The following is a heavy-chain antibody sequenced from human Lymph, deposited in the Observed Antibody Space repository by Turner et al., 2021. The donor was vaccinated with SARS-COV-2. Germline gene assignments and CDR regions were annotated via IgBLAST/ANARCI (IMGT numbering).Heavy chain of an antibody. J-gene: IGHJ4*02. D-gene: IGHD1-1*01. V-gene: IGHV1-69*10. Sequence: QVQLVKSGAEVKKPGSSVKVPCKASGGTFSTYAISWVRQAPGQGLEWLGGTIPIFSIANYAQKFQGRVTITADKFTSTAYMELGSLRSEDTAVYYCARDATGPLGYWGRGTLVTVSS. CDR3: ARDATGPLGY. CDR2: TIPIFSIA. CDR1: GGTFSTYA.